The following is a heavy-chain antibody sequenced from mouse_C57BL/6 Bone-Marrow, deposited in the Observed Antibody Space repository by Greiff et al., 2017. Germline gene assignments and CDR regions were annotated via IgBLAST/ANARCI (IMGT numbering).Heavy chain of an antibody. J-gene: IGHJ4*01. CDR2: ISNKANGYKT. CDR1: GFTFTDYY. V-gene: IGHV7-3*01. Sequence: DVHLVESGGGLVQPGGSLSLSCAASGFTFTDYYMSWVRQPPGKALEWLGFISNKANGYKTEYSASVKGRFTISRDNSQSILYLQMNALRAEDSATYYCARSEGDAMDYWGQGTSVTVSS. CDR3: ARSEGDAMDY.